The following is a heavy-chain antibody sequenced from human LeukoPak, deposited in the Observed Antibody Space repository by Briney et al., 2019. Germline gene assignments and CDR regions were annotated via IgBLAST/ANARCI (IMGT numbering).Heavy chain of an antibody. D-gene: IGHD6-13*01. CDR2: INPNSADT. CDR1: GFTFTGFY. Sequence: GGSLRLSCAASGFTFTGFYMHWVRQAPGQGLEWMGWINPNSADTDYAQKFLGRVTMTRDMSISTIYMELTRLRSDDTALYYCARWDGYSSSPDYWGQGTLVTVSS. V-gene: IGHV1-2*02. J-gene: IGHJ4*02. CDR3: ARWDGYSSSPDY.